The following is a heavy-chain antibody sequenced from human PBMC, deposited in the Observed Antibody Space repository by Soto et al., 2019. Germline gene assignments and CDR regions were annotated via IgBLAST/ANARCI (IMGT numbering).Heavy chain of an antibody. CDR3: ARGLDYYDSSGYYVGY. J-gene: IGHJ4*02. Sequence: SVKVSCKASGGTFSSYAISWVRQAPGQGLEWTGGIIPIFGTANYAQKFQGRVTITADESTSTAYMELSSLRSEDTAVYYCARGLDYYDSSGYYVGYWGQGTLVTVSS. V-gene: IGHV1-69*13. D-gene: IGHD3-22*01. CDR2: IIPIFGTA. CDR1: GGTFSSYA.